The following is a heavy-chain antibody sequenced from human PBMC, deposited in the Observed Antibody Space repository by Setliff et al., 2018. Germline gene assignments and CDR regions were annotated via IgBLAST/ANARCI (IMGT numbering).Heavy chain of an antibody. Sequence: SETLSLTCTVSGGSISRGSYDWSWIRPPAGKGLEWIGRIYTNGSTNYNPSRKSRVTISVDTSKNQFALKLSSVTAADTAVYYCARAEHGYDFWSGSQIEYWGQGTLVTVSS. CDR3: ARAEHGYDFWSGSQIEY. D-gene: IGHD3-3*01. J-gene: IGHJ4*02. CDR2: IYTNGST. V-gene: IGHV4-61*02. CDR1: GGSISRGSYD.